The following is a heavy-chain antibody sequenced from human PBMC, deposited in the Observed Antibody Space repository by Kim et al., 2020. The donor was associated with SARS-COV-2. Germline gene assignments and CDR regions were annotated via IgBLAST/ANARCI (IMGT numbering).Heavy chain of an antibody. V-gene: IGHV1-69*13. J-gene: IGHJ5*02. CDR3: ARLSSGWYKVEYWFDA. CDR1: GGTFSSYA. Sequence: SVKVSCKASGGTFSSYAISWVRQAPGQGLEWMGGIIPIFGTANYAQKFQGRVTITADESTSTAYMELSSLRSEDTAVYYCARLSSGWYKVEYWFDAWGQGTLVTVSS. D-gene: IGHD6-19*01. CDR2: IIPIFGTA.